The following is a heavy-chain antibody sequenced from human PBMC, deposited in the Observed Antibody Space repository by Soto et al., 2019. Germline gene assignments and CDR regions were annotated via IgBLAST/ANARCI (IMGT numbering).Heavy chain of an antibody. D-gene: IGHD2-2*01. CDR2: ISAYNGNT. V-gene: IGHV1-18*04. Sequence: QVQLVQSGAEVKKPGASVKVSCKASGYTFTSYGISWVRQAPGQGLEWMGWISAYNGNTNYAQKLQGRVTMTTHTSTSTAYMELRCLRSDDTAVYYCAREGTDIVVVPAAIMDYYYGMDVWGQGTTVTVSS. CDR3: AREGTDIVVVPAAIMDYYYGMDV. J-gene: IGHJ6*02. CDR1: GYTFTSYG.